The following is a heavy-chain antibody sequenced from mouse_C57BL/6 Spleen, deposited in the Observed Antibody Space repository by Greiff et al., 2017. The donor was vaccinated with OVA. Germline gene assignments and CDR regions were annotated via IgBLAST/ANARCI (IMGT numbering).Heavy chain of an antibody. Sequence: EVKLQESGGGLVQPGGSMKLSCAASGFTFRDAWMDWVRQSPEKGLEWVAEIRNTANNHATYYAESVQGRFTISSDDTKSSVYLKMNSLRAEDTGIYYCARDYEYSWLAYWGQGTLVTVSA. J-gene: IGHJ3*01. CDR2: IRNTANNHAT. CDR1: GFTFRDAW. V-gene: IGHV6-6*01. CDR3: ARDYEYSWLAY. D-gene: IGHD2-4*01.